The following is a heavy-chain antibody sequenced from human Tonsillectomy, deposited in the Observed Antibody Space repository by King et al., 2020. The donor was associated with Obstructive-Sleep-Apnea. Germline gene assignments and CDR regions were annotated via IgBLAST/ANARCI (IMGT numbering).Heavy chain of an antibody. CDR3: ARVDRIQLWLNYFDY. V-gene: IGHV4-39*07. Sequence: LQLQESGPGLVKPSETLSLTCTVSGGSISSSSYYWGWIRQPPGKGLEWIGSIYYSGSTYYNPSLKSRVTISVDTSKNQFSLKLSSVTAADTAVYYCARVDRIQLWLNYFDYWGQGTLVTVSS. D-gene: IGHD5-18*01. J-gene: IGHJ4*02. CDR1: GGSISSSSYY. CDR2: IYYSGST.